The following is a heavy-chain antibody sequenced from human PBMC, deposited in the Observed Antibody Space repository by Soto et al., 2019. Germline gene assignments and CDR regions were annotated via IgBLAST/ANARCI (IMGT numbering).Heavy chain of an antibody. CDR2: ISPVFQTA. Sequence: QEQLVQSGAEVKKPGSSVKVSCKASGGLFSSYPISWVRQVPGQGLEWMGGISPVFQTAYYTQRFQGRATITADESTNTAYMELSSLRSEDTAIYYCARGGSGYTWFNEFWGQGTLVTVSS. CDR3: ARGGSGYTWFNEF. D-gene: IGHD3-22*01. V-gene: IGHV1-69*01. J-gene: IGHJ4*02. CDR1: GGLFSSYP.